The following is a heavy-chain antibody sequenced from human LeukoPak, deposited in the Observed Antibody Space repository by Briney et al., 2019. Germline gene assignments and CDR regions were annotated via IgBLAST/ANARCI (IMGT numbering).Heavy chain of an antibody. V-gene: IGHV1-46*01. CDR2: INPSGGST. CDR3: ARDKSEWAYDY. Sequence: ASVKVSCKASGYTFTSYGISWVRQAPGQGLEWMGIINPSGGSTSYAQKFQGRVTMTRDMSTSTVYMELSSLRSEDTAVYYCARDKSEWAYDYWGQGTLVTVSS. CDR1: GYTFTSYG. J-gene: IGHJ4*02. D-gene: IGHD1-26*01.